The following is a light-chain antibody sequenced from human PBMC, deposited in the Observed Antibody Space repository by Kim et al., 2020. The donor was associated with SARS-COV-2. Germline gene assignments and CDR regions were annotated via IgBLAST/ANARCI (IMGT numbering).Light chain of an antibody. CDR3: QVWDSNYHVV. CDR1: KIGTKS. V-gene: IGLV3-21*04. CDR2: YDT. Sequence: VAPGQTARITGGGNKIGTKSVHWYQQKSDQAPILVIYYDTERPSGIPERLSGSKSGNTATLTISRVEAGDEADYYCQVWDSNYHVVFGGGTQLTVL. J-gene: IGLJ2*01.